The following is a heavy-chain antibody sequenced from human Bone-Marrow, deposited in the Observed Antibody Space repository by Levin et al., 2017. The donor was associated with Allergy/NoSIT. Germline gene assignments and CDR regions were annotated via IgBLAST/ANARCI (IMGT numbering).Heavy chain of an antibody. CDR2: IYYSGST. CDR1: GGSISSYY. CDR3: ARDAGYDILTGYYYYYYMDV. V-gene: IGHV4-59*01. D-gene: IGHD3-9*01. Sequence: SQTLSLTCTVSGGSISSYYWSWIRQPPGKGLEWIGYIYYSGSTNYNPSLKSRVTISVDTSKNQFSLKLSSVTAADTAVYYCARDAGYDILTGYYYYYYMDVWGKGTTVTVSS. J-gene: IGHJ6*03.